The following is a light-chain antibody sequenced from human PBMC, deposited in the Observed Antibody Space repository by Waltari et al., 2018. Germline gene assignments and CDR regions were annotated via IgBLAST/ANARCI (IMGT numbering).Light chain of an antibody. CDR1: SSDVGGYNY. Sequence: QSALTQPASVSGSPGQSITISCTGTSSDVGGYNYVSWYQQHPGKAPKLMISEVSKWPSGVFNRFSGSKSDNTASLAISGLQAEDEADYYCSSYTSSSTVVFGGGTKLTVL. V-gene: IGLV2-14*01. CDR3: SSYTSSSTVV. CDR2: EVS. J-gene: IGLJ2*01.